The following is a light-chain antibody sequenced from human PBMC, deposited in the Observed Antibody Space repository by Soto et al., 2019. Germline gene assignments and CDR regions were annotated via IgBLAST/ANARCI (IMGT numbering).Light chain of an antibody. CDR2: EAL. V-gene: IGKV3-11*01. Sequence: ETVLTQSPATLSLSPGERATLSCRASRSISTYLAWYQQKPGQAPRLLIYEALNRATGIPARFSGSGSGTDFTLTISSLEPEDFAVYYCQQPNNWPLKFGGGTKV. CDR3: QQPNNWPLK. J-gene: IGKJ4*02. CDR1: RSISTY.